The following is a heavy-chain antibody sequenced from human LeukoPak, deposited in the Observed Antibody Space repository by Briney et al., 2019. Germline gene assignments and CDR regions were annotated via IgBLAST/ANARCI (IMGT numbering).Heavy chain of an antibody. V-gene: IGHV1-2*02. CDR2: INANSGGT. Sequence: ASVKVSCKASGYTFTGYYMHWVRQAPGQGLESMGWINANSGGTTYAQKFQGRVTMTRDTSISTAYMELYSLRSDDTAVYYCARDLIAVPGPDPDYWGQGTLVTVSS. CDR1: GYTFTGYY. CDR3: ARDLIAVPGPDPDY. J-gene: IGHJ4*02. D-gene: IGHD6-19*01.